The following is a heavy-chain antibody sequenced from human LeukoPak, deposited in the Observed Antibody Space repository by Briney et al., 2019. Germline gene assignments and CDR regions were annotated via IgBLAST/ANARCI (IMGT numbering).Heavy chain of an antibody. CDR3: ANSRSGSYYPPPFDY. D-gene: IGHD1-26*01. CDR2: ISGSGGST. J-gene: IGHJ4*02. V-gene: IGHV3-23*01. CDR1: GGSISSGGYY. Sequence: LSLTCTVSGGSISSGGYYWSWIRQAPGKGLEWVSAISGSGGSTYYADSVKGRFTISRDNSKNTLYLHMNSLRAEDTAVYYCANSRSGSYYPPPFDYWGQGTLVTVSS.